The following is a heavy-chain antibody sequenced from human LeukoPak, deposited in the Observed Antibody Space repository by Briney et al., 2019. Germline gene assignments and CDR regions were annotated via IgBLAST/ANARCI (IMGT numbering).Heavy chain of an antibody. D-gene: IGHD6-13*01. J-gene: IGHJ4*02. V-gene: IGHV3-23*01. CDR2: ISGSGGST. CDR3: ARGSSSWTPGYFDY. CDR1: GFTFSSYA. Sequence: PGGSLRLSCAASGFTFSSYAMSWVRQAPGKGLEWVSAISGSGGSTYYADSVKGRFTISRDNSKNTLCLQMNSLRAEDTAVYYCARGSSSWTPGYFDYWGQGTLVTVSS.